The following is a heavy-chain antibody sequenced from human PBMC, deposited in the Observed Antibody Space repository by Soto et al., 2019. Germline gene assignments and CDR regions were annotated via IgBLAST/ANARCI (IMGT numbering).Heavy chain of an antibody. J-gene: IGHJ5*02. V-gene: IGHV1-2*02. CDR2: INPNSGGT. CDR1: GYTFTGYY. CDR3: AREGSSGWSIWFDP. D-gene: IGHD6-19*01. Sequence: ASVKVSCKASGYTFTGYYMHWVRQAPGQGLEWMGWINPNSGGTNYAQKFQGRVTMTRDTSISTAYMELSRLRSDDTAVYYCAREGSSGWSIWFDPWGQGTLVTVSS.